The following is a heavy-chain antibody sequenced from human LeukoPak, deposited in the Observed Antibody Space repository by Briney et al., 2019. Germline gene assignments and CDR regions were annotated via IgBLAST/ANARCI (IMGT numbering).Heavy chain of an antibody. D-gene: IGHD5-12*01. J-gene: IGHJ4*02. CDR3: ARGWDSGYDPTLIDY. CDR1: GYTFTSYD. Sequence: ASVKVSCKASGYTFTSYDINWVRQAPGQGLEWMGWMNPNSGNTGYAQKFQGRVTMTRNTSISTAYMELSSLRSEDTAVYYCARGWDSGYDPTLIDYWGQGTLVTISS. CDR2: MNPNSGNT. V-gene: IGHV1-8*01.